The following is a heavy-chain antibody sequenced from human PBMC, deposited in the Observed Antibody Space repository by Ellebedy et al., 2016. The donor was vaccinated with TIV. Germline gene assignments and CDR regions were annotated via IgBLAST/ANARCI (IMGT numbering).Heavy chain of an antibody. Sequence: PRGSLRLSCAASGFTVSSSFMSWVRQAPGKGLEWVSVIYTDGGTNYTDSVLGRFDISRDSSKNTLYLQMNSLRADDTAVYYCARDPRGGGDYGDNWFDPWGQGTLVTVSS. J-gene: IGHJ5*02. D-gene: IGHD4-17*01. CDR3: ARDPRGGGDYGDNWFDP. CDR1: GFTVSSSF. CDR2: IYTDGGT. V-gene: IGHV3-66*01.